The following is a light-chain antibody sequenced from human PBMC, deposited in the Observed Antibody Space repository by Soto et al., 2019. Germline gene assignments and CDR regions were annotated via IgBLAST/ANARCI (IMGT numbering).Light chain of an antibody. CDR3: QQYYSTPPT. J-gene: IGKJ1*01. Sequence: DIVMTQYPDSLAVSLGERATIKCESSQSVLYSSNNKNYLAWYQQKPGQPPKLLIYWASTRESGVPDRFSGSGSGTDFTLTISSLQAEDVAVYYCQQYYSTPPTFGQGTKVEIK. CDR2: WAS. V-gene: IGKV4-1*01. CDR1: QSVLYSSNNKNY.